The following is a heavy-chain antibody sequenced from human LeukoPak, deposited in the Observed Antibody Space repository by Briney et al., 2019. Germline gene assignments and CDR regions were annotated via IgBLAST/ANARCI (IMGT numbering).Heavy chain of an antibody. CDR3: ARMGRYSGYDYGGWSY. V-gene: IGHV1-46*01. CDR1: GYTFTSYY. J-gene: IGHJ4*02. D-gene: IGHD5-12*01. Sequence: ASVKVSCTASGYTFTSYYMHWVRQAPGQGLEWMGIINPSGGSTSYAQKFQGRVTMTRDTSTSTVYMELSSLRSEDTAVYYCARMGRYSGYDYGGWSYWGQGTLATVSS. CDR2: INPSGGST.